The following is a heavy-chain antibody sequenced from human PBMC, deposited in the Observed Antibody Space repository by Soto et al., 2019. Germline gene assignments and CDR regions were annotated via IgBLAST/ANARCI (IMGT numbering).Heavy chain of an antibody. V-gene: IGHV1-3*01. D-gene: IGHD1-26*01. J-gene: IGHJ4*02. CDR3: ARDKEVGATALFDY. Sequence: ASVKVSCKASGYTFTSYAMHWVRQAPGQRLEWMGWINAGNGNTKYSQKFQGRVTITRDTSASTAYMELSSLRSEDTAVYYCARDKEVGATALFDYWGQGTMVTVYS. CDR2: INAGNGNT. CDR1: GYTFTSYA.